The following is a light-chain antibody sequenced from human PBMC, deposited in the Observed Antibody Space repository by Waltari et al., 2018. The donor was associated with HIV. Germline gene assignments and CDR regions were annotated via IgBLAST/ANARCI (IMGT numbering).Light chain of an antibody. CDR2: QDS. CDR1: ALPKQY. J-gene: IGLJ2*01. V-gene: IGLV3-1*01. Sequence: SYELTQPPSMSVSPGQTARITCSGDALPKQYAYWYQQKPGQAPVLVIYQDSKRPSGIPERFSGSNSGNTATLTISGTQAMDEADYYCQAWDSSTRVVFGGGTKLTVL. CDR3: QAWDSSTRVV.